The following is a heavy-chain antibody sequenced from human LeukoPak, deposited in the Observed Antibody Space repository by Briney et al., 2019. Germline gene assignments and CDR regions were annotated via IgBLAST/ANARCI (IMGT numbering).Heavy chain of an antibody. Sequence: PGGSLRLSCAASGFTFSNYWMSWVRQAPGKGLEWVSSISGGSTYYADSRKGRFTISRDNSKNTLHLQMNSLRAEDTAVYYCKKGIAVAGKGDYWGQGTLVTVSS. CDR1: GFTFSNYW. CDR3: KKGIAVAGKGDY. V-gene: IGHV3-38-3*01. CDR2: ISGGST. J-gene: IGHJ4*02. D-gene: IGHD6-19*01.